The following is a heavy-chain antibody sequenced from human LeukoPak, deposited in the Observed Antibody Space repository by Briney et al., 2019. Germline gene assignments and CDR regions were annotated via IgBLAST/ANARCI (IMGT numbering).Heavy chain of an antibody. Sequence: GGSLRLSCAASGFTVSSNYMSWVRQAPGMGLQWVSGASAGGSTYYTGSVKGRFTISRDNSKSTLYLQMNSLRVEDTAIYYCAKGLYSGSPDAFDIWGQGTMVTASS. D-gene: IGHD1-26*01. CDR3: AKGLYSGSPDAFDI. J-gene: IGHJ3*02. CDR1: GFTVSSNY. CDR2: ASAGGST. V-gene: IGHV3-53*01.